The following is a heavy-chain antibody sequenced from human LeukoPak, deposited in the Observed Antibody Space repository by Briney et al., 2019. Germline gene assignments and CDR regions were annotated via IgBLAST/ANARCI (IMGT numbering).Heavy chain of an antibody. Sequence: PGGSLRPSCAASGFTFSSYAVSWVRQAPGKGLEWVSAISGSGGSTYYADSVKGRFTISRDNSKNTLYLQMNSLRAEDTAVYYCAKYTYYYDSSGPEDYWGQGTLVTVSS. CDR1: GFTFSSYA. CDR3: AKYTYYYDSSGPEDY. J-gene: IGHJ4*02. D-gene: IGHD3-22*01. V-gene: IGHV3-23*01. CDR2: ISGSGGST.